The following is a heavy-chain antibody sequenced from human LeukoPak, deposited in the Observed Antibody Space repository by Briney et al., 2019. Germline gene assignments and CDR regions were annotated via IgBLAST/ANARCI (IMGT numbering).Heavy chain of an antibody. CDR1: GFSVRNNY. J-gene: IGHJ3*02. V-gene: IGHV3-53*01. Sequence: GGSLRLSCAASGFSVRNNYINWVRQAPGKGLEWVSVIYSGGGTYYADSVKGRFTISSDNSKNTLYLQMNNLRAEDTAVYYCARDGSGGYRNRGVFDIWGQGTMVTVSS. D-gene: IGHD5-18*01. CDR3: ARDGSGGYRNRGVFDI. CDR2: IYSGGGT.